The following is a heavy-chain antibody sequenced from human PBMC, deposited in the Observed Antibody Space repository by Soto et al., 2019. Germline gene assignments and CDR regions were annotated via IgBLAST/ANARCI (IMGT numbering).Heavy chain of an antibody. CDR1: GYTFASYA. V-gene: IGHV1-18*01. CDR3: ARDPPPPAY. J-gene: IGHJ4*02. Sequence: QVQLVQSGAEVKKPGASVKVSCKASGYTFASYAISWMRQDPGQGLGWMGWVSAYNGNTNYAQKLQGRVTMTTDTPASTAYMELRSLRSDDTAVYVWARDPPPPAYGGQGTLVTV. CDR2: VSAYNGNT. D-gene: IGHD2-2*01.